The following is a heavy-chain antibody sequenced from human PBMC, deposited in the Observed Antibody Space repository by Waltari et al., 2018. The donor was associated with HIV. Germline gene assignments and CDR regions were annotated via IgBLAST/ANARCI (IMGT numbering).Heavy chain of an antibody. Sequence: VQLVESGGGLGKPGGALRLSCAGSGFSFSASTLSVIRHRPGKGLEWISYISSSGSSVDYADSVKGRFTTSRDNAKNSMYLQMNNLTSEDAAVYYCARGHCDGVTCSSIYVYWGQGTLVGVAS. V-gene: IGHV3-11*01. CDR3: ARGHCDGVTCSSIYVY. D-gene: IGHD2-21*01. CDR2: ISSSGSSV. J-gene: IGHJ4*02. CDR1: GFSFSAST.